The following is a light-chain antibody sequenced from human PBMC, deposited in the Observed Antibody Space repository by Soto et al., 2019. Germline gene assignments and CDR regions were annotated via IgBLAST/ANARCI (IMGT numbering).Light chain of an antibody. V-gene: IGLV1-47*02. CDR3: AERDNSLNGRV. CDR1: CSNIGSRH. Sequence: QSVLTQPPSASATPGQWVTISCSGSCSNIGSRHVFWYQQLPGTAPKLLIYSNNQRPSGVPDRFSGSKSGTSASLAISGLRSQDEVDYYCAERDNSLNGRVFSGGTKLTGL. CDR2: SNN. J-gene: IGLJ3*02.